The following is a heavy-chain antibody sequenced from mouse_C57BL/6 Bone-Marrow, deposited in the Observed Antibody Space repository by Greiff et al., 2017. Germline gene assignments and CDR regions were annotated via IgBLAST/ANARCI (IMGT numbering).Heavy chain of an antibody. D-gene: IGHD3-2*02. CDR1: GYTFTSYW. CDR2: IDPSDSYT. J-gene: IGHJ4*01. Sequence: QVQLQQPGAELVMPGASVKLSCKASGYTFTSYWMHWVKQRPGQGLEWIGEIDPSDSYTNYNQKFKGKSTLTVDKSSSTASMQLSSLTSEDSAVYYCAQTAQARYYAMDYWGQGTSVTVSS. CDR3: AQTAQARYYAMDY. V-gene: IGHV1-69*01.